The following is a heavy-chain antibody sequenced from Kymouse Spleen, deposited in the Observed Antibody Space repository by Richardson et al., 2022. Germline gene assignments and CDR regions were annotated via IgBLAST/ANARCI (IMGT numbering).Heavy chain of an antibody. V-gene: IGHV4-4*02. CDR2: IYHSGST. J-gene: IGHJ6*02. Sequence: QVQLQESGPGLVKPSGTLSLTCAVSGGSISSSNWWSWVRQPPGKGLEWIGEIYHSGSTNYNPSLKSRVTISVDKSKNQFSLKLSSVTAADTAVYYCARAGIVGATYYYYYGMDVWGQGTTVTVSS. D-gene: IGHD1-26*01. CDR1: GGSISSSNW. CDR3: ARAGIVGATYYYYYGMDV.